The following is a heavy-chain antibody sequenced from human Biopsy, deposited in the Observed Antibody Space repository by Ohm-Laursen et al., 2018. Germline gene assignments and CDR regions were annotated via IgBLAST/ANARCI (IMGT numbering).Heavy chain of an antibody. D-gene: IGHD3-3*01. CDR2: VYYSGST. Sequence: SETLSLTCGVSGGSISSRNHYWGWLRQPPGKGLEWIGHVYYSGSTFYNSSLESRVTVSVDTSKNQFHLRLTSMSVSDTAVYYCARHSLDDFWSGAHYYFDYWGLGTLVTVSS. CDR1: GGSISSRNHY. CDR3: ARHSLDDFWSGAHYYFDY. J-gene: IGHJ4*02. V-gene: IGHV4-39*01.